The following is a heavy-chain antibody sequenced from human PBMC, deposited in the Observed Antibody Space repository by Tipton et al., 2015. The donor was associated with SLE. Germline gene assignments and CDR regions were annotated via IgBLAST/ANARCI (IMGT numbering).Heavy chain of an antibody. D-gene: IGHD1-26*01. CDR3: ARQPPRGSPGDAFDI. V-gene: IGHV4-59*08. J-gene: IGHJ3*02. Sequence: GASISGFYWNWIRQPPGKGLEWIGYFFHSGNPKYNPSLKSRVTISIHTSKNQFSLRLTSVTAADTAAYYCARQPPRGSPGDAFDIWGPGTMVTVSS. CDR1: GASISGFY. CDR2: FFHSGNP.